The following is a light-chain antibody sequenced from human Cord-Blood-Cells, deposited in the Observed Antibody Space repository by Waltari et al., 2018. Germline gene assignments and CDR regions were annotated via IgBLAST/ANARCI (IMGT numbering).Light chain of an antibody. CDR1: QSVSSY. CDR2: DAS. Sequence: EIVLTQSPATLSLSPGERATISSRSSQSVSSYLAWYQQKPDQAPRLLIYDASNRATGIPARFSGSGYGTDFTVTISSLVPEDFAVYYCQQRSNWPPLTFGGGTKVEIK. V-gene: IGKV3-11*01. CDR3: QQRSNWPPLT. J-gene: IGKJ4*01.